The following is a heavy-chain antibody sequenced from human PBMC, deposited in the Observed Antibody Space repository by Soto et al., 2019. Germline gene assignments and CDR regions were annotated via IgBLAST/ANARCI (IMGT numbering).Heavy chain of an antibody. V-gene: IGHV4-34*01. D-gene: IGHD5-18*01. Sequence: PSKNMSLTCAFSGGSFSGYYWSWIRQPPGKGLEWIGEINHSGSTNYNPSLKSRVTISVDTSKNQFSLKLSSVTAADTAVYYCAVDTAMVYHPVPTYWGKGTRVTVSS. CDR1: GGSFSGYY. CDR2: INHSGST. CDR3: AVDTAMVYHPVPTY. J-gene: IGHJ4*02.